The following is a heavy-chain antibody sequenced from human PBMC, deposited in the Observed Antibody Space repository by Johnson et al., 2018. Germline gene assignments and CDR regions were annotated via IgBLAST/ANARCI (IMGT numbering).Heavy chain of an antibody. J-gene: IGHJ3*02. Sequence: EVQLVESGGGLVKPGGSLRLSCAASGFTFSSYSMNWVRQAPGKGLEWVSSISSSSSYIYYADSVKGRFTISRDNAKNSLYLQMNSLRAGDTGVDYCARSGVSDAFDIWGQGTMVTVSS. V-gene: IGHV3-21*01. CDR3: ARSGVSDAFDI. D-gene: IGHD3-10*01. CDR2: ISSSSSYI. CDR1: GFTFSSYS.